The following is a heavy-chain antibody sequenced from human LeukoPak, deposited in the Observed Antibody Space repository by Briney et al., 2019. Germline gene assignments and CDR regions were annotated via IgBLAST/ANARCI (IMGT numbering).Heavy chain of an antibody. CDR3: AGGGLVRGTGTVYPDY. D-gene: IGHD3-16*01. V-gene: IGHV4-4*09. CDR2: IHQSGST. CDR1: DGSISSYH. J-gene: IGHJ4*02. Sequence: SETLSLTCTASDGSISSYHWSWIRQPPDKRLEWIAYIHQSGSTKYNPSLKSRVTISLDMSKNQFYLKLNSVTVADAAVYYCAGGGLVRGTGTVYPDYWGQGTLVTVSS.